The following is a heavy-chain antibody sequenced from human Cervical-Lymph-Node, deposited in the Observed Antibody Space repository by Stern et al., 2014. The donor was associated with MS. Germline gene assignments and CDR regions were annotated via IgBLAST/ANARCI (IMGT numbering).Heavy chain of an antibody. J-gene: IGHJ4*02. V-gene: IGHV3-30*03. CDR3: ARDYEDTSMLFDH. CDR1: GFTFSSYG. CDR2: ISYDGNHK. D-gene: IGHD2-8*01. Sequence: QVQLGQSGGAVVQPGRSLRLSCAASGFTFSSYGMHWVRQAPGKGLECGTVISYDGNHKYYAASVKGRFTISRDNSKNTLHLQMNSVTPDDTAIYYCARDYEDTSMLFDHWGQGTLVTVSS.